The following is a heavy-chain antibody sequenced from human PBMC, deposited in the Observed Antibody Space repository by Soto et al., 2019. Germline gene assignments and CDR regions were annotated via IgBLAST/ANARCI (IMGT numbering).Heavy chain of an antibody. CDR2: VYYGGST. D-gene: IGHD4-17*01. J-gene: IGHJ4*02. Sequence: SETLSLTCTVSGGSISSSSYYWGWIRQPPGKGLEWIGNVYYGGSTYYNPSLKSRVTISVDTSKNQFSLKLSSVTAADTAVYYCARVGNYGDYVDYWGQGTLVTVSS. V-gene: IGHV4-39*07. CDR3: ARVGNYGDYVDY. CDR1: GGSISSSSYY.